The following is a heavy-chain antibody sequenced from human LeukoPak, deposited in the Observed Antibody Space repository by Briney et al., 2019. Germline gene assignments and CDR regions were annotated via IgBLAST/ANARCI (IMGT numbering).Heavy chain of an antibody. V-gene: IGHV3-7*01. Sequence: GGSLRLTCVVAGFTFSSSWMSWVRQAPGKGLEWVANIKQDGSEKSYVESVRGRFTISRDNAKNSLYLQLNSLRAGDTALYYCARDNPPDYWGQGTLVTVSS. CDR2: IKQDGSEK. CDR1: GFTFSSSW. CDR3: ARDNPPDY. J-gene: IGHJ4*02.